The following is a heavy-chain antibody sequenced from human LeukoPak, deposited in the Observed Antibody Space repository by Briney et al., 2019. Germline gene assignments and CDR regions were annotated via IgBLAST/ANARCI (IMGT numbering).Heavy chain of an antibody. Sequence: GGSLRLSCAASGFDFNSYALHWVRQAPGKGLESVAVISVNGRGKYYANSMKGRFSISRDNSKNTFSLQMNSLRVEDSASYYCATLDWCHKYLVACGSSEYWGQGTLVTVSS. CDR3: ATLDWCHKYLVACGSSEY. CDR1: GFDFNSYA. V-gene: IGHV3-30*01. D-gene: IGHD2-21*01. CDR2: ISVNGRGK. J-gene: IGHJ4*02.